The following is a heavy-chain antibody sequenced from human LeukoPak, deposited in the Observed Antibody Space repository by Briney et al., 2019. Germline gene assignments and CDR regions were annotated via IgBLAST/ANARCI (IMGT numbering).Heavy chain of an antibody. CDR2: ISYAGSNT. CDR3: AREGWDGSGSLDY. CDR1: GLASTRVT. V-gene: IGHV3-30-3*01. D-gene: IGHD3-10*01. Sequence: SRRCLKLSCARSGLASTRVTMHWVREAPGKGLEWGAIISYAGSNTHYADSVKGRFTISRDNSKNTLTLQMNSLRAEDTAAYYCAREGWDGSGSLDYWGPGTLVTVSS. J-gene: IGHJ4*02.